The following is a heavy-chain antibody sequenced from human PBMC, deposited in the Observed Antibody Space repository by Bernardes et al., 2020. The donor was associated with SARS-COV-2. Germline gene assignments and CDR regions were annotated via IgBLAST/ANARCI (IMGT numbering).Heavy chain of an antibody. CDR2: LFFNGGS. Sequence: SETLSLTCTISGGSVSSNSYFWGWFRQPPGKGLEWIGSLFFNGGSYYSPSFESRVTFSADTSKNHFSLSLRSVTAADTAVYFCARRQQRLLTGVYYDSGVDVWGRGTTVIVS. CDR1: GGSVSSNSYF. J-gene: IGHJ6*02. CDR3: ARRQQRLLTGVYYDSGVDV. V-gene: IGHV4-39*02. D-gene: IGHD6-25*01.